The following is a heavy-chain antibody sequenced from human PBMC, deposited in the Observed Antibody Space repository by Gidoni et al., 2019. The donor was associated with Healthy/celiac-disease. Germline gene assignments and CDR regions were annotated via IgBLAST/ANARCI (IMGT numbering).Heavy chain of an antibody. Sequence: EVNLVDSGGGLVQPGGSLRLFCTASGFPFASYVMSWVRLTPGKGLEWVSSLSGRGDRTYYADSVKGRFTISRDNSKNTLYLQMDSLGAEDTAVYYCAKDQAGIIVAGAQSHGMDVWGPGTTVTVSS. CDR2: LSGRGDRT. CDR1: GFPFASYV. V-gene: IGHV3-23*04. J-gene: IGHJ6*02. D-gene: IGHD3-22*01. CDR3: AKDQAGIIVAGAQSHGMDV.